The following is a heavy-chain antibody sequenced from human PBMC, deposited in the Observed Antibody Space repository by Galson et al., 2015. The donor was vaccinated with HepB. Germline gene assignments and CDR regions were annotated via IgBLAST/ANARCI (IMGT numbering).Heavy chain of an antibody. CDR2: IRSSSSTI. J-gene: IGHJ6*02. D-gene: IGHD2-15*01. CDR3: ARVVVVSPGVYYYYGMDV. CDR1: GVTYRSSC. Sequence: SLRLAGAASGVTYRSSCMNWVPQAPGKGLEWVSDIRSSSSTIYYADSVKGRFTISRDNAKNSLYLQMNSLRAEDTAVYYCARVVVVSPGVYYYYGMDVWGQGTTVTVSS. V-gene: IGHV3-48*01.